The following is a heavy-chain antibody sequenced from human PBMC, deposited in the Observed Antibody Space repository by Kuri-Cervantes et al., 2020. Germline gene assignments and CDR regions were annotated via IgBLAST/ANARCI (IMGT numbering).Heavy chain of an antibody. CDR2: MNPKSGNT. CDR3: ARGPYDSSGRLTPPGAY. V-gene: IGHV1-8*01. J-gene: IGHJ4*02. CDR1: GYTFTNYD. D-gene: IGHD3-22*01. Sequence: ASVKVSCKASGYTFTNYDINWVRQATGQGLEWMGWMNPKSGNTGYARKFQGRVAMTRNTSTSTAYMELSSLRSEDTAVYYCARGPYDSSGRLTPPGAYWGQGTLVTVSS.